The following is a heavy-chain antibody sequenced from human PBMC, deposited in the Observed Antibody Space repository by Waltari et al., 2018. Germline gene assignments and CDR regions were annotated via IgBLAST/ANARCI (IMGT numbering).Heavy chain of an antibody. CDR3: ARGLLLEQTATIGDS. J-gene: IGHJ5*01. CDR2: IKGDGRRK. Sequence: EVHLVEAGGNIVQPGGSLRLTCAASGFSFSDYLMHWVRRVRGGGLVWVLGIKGDGRRKRYSDSVKGRFTISRDNSKNTLYLHMGSLTGEDTAVYYCARGLLLEQTATIGDSWGQGTLVTVSS. V-gene: IGHV3-74*01. CDR1: GFSFSDYL.